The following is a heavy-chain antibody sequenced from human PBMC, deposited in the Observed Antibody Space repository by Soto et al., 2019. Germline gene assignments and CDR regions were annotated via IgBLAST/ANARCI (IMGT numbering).Heavy chain of an antibody. CDR3: AREDTITIFGVVMTTPIDY. V-gene: IGHV1-18*01. Sequence: ASVKVSCKASGFSFTSSSVQWVRQARGQRLEWMGWISAYNGNTNYAQKLQGRVTMTTDTSTSTAYMELRSLRSDDTAVYYCAREDTITIFGVVMTTPIDYWGQGTLVTVSS. CDR1: GFSFTSSS. CDR2: ISAYNGNT. D-gene: IGHD3-3*01. J-gene: IGHJ4*02.